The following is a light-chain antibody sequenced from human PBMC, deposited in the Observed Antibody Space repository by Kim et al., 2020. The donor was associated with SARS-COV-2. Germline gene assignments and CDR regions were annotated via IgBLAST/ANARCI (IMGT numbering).Light chain of an antibody. CDR2: DAS. CDR1: QSISSY. V-gene: IGKV1-5*01. Sequence: DIQMTQSPSTLSASVGDRVTITCRASQSISSYLAWYQQTPGKAPKLLIYDASSLENGVPSRFSGSGSGTEFTLTISSLQPGDFVTYYCPQYNTYSPSTSGLGSNVDIK. CDR3: PQYNTYSPST. J-gene: IGKJ1*01.